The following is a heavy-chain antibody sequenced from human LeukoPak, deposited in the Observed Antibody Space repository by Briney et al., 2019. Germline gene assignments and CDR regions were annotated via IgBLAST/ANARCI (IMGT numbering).Heavy chain of an antibody. CDR1: GFTFSSYG. CDR3: ARDSPAAPLNY. CDR2: IWYDGSNK. Sequence: PGGSLRLSCAASGFTFSSYGMHWVRQAPGKGLEWVAVIWYDGSNKYYADSVKGRFTISRDNSKSTLYLQMNSLRAEDTAVYYCARDSPAAPLNYWGQGTLVTVSS. D-gene: IGHD3-16*01. J-gene: IGHJ4*02. V-gene: IGHV3-33*01.